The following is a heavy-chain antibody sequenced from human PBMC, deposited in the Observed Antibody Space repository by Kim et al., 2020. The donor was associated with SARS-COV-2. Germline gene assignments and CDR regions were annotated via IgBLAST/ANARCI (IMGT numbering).Heavy chain of an antibody. D-gene: IGHD5-12*01. J-gene: IGHJ4*02. CDR1: GYTFTSYD. CDR2: MNPNSGNT. Sequence: SVKVSCKASGYTFTSYDINWVRQATGQGLEWMGWMNPNSGNTGYAQKFQGRVTMTRNTSISTAYMELSSLRSEDTAVYYCARGGRRWLQFSRYYFDYWGQGTLVTVSS. CDR3: ARGGRRWLQFSRYYFDY. V-gene: IGHV1-8*01.